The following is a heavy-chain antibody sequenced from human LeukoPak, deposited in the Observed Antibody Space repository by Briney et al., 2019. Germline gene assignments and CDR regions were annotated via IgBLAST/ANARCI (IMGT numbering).Heavy chain of an antibody. V-gene: IGHV4-4*07. J-gene: IGHJ3*02. CDR2: IYTSENT. Sequence: SETLSLTCAVSGGSISSYKWSWIRQPAGKGLEWIGRIYTSENTNYNPSPKSRVTMSVNTSRNQFSLKVTSVTAADTAVYYCASGENAFNIWGQGTMVTVSS. D-gene: IGHD4-17*01. CDR3: ASGENAFNI. CDR1: GGSISSYK.